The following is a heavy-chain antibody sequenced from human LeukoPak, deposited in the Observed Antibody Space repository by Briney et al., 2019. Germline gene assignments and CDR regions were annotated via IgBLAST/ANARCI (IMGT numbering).Heavy chain of an antibody. D-gene: IGHD6-6*01. CDR2: IRYDGSNK. J-gene: IGHJ4*02. V-gene: IGHV3-30*02. CDR3: AKASLLYSSSTDY. CDR1: GFTFSSYG. Sequence: GGSLRLSCAASGFTFSSYGMHWVRQAPGKGLEWVAFIRYDGSNKYYADSVKGPFTISRDNSKNTLYLQMNSLRAEDTAVYYCAKASLLYSSSTDYWGQGTRVTVSS.